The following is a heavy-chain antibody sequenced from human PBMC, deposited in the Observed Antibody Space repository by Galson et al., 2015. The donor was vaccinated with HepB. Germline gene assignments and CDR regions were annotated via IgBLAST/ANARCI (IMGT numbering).Heavy chain of an antibody. D-gene: IGHD2-2*01. CDR3: AKDKVRCGYCSSTSLDYFDY. J-gene: IGHJ4*02. Sequence: SLSLSCAASGFTFSSYAMSWVRQAPGKGLEWVSAISGSGGSTYYADSVKGRFTISRDNSKNTLYLQMNSLRAGDTAVYYCAKDKVRCGYCSSTSLDYFDYWGQGTLVTVSS. V-gene: IGHV3-23*01. CDR1: GFTFSSYA. CDR2: ISGSGGST.